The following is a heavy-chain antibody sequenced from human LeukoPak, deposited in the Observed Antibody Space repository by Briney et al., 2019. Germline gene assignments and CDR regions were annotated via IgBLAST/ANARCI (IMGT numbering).Heavy chain of an antibody. J-gene: IGHJ4*02. CDR2: IKEDGSAK. CDR3: ARSPDGVDY. CDR1: KFTFSSYW. V-gene: IGHV3-7*01. Sequence: GGSLRLSCVASKFTFSSYWMSWVRQSPGKGLEWVANIKEDGSAKYYVDSVKGRFTISRDNAKNSLYLQMNSLRAEDTAVYYCARSPDGVDYWGQGTLVTVSS. D-gene: IGHD3-10*01.